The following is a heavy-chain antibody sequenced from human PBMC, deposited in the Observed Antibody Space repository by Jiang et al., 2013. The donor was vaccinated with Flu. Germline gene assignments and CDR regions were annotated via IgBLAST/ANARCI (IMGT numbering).Heavy chain of an antibody. J-gene: IGHJ3*02. CDR2: IDWDDDK. CDR3: ARTPYYYGSGSYPRGAFDI. D-gene: IGHD3-10*01. CDR1: GFSLTTREMC. V-gene: IGHV2-70*01. Sequence: TLTCNFSGFSLTTREMCVSWIRQPPGKALEWLALIDWDDDKYYSASLRNRLTISKDTSKNQVVLTMTNLDPADTATYYCARTPYYYGSGSYPRGAFDIWGQGTTVTVSS.